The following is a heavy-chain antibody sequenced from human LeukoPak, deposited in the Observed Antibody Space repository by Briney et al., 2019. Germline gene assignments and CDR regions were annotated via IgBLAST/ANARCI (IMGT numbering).Heavy chain of an antibody. J-gene: IGHJ3*02. V-gene: IGHV4-59*08. CDR1: GGSISSYY. Sequence: PSETLSLTCTVSGGSISSYYWSWIRQPPGKGLEWIGYIYYSGSTNYNPSLKNRVTISVDTSKNQFSLKLSSVTAADTAVYYCARFPDYYGSGYDAFDIWGQGTMVTVSS. CDR3: ARFPDYYGSGYDAFDI. D-gene: IGHD3-10*01. CDR2: IYYSGST.